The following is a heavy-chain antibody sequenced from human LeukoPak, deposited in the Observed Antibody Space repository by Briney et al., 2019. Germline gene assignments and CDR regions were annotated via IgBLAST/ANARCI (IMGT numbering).Heavy chain of an antibody. CDR3: AKYFASGSYYKLPH. D-gene: IGHD3-10*01. Sequence: GGSLRLSCAASGFAFSSYAMTWVRQAPGKGLEWVSTISGSGAYTYYADSVKGRFTISRDNSKNTLYLQMNSLRAEDTAVYYCAKYFASGSYYKLPHWGQGTLVTVSS. CDR1: GFAFSSYA. CDR2: ISGSGAYT. J-gene: IGHJ1*01. V-gene: IGHV3-23*01.